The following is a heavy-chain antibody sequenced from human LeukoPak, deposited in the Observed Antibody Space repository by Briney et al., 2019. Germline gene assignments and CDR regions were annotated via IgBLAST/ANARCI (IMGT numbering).Heavy chain of an antibody. CDR1: GFTFSTYG. Sequence: PGGSLRLSCAASGFTFSTYGMNWVRQAPGKGLEWVSYISGSSSAINYADSVKGRFTISRDNAKNSLFLQMNSLRAEDTAVYYCATYSGYDRIFDCWGQGTLVTVSS. V-gene: IGHV3-48*01. J-gene: IGHJ4*02. D-gene: IGHD5-12*01. CDR2: ISGSSSAI. CDR3: ATYSGYDRIFDC.